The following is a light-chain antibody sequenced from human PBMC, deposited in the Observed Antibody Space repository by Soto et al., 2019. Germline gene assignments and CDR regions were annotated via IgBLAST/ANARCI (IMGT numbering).Light chain of an antibody. CDR3: QQYNSWPPLT. J-gene: IGKJ4*01. Sequence: EIVMTQSPATLSVSPGERATLSCRASQSVSSNLAWYQQKPGQAPRLLIYDTSARATGIPARFSGSGSGTESTLTISSLQSEDFAVYYCQQYNSWPPLTFGGGTKVEIK. V-gene: IGKV3-15*01. CDR2: DTS. CDR1: QSVSSN.